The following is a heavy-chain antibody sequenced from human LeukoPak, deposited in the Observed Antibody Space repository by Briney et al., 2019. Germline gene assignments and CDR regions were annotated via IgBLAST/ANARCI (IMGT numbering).Heavy chain of an antibody. J-gene: IGHJ4*02. CDR1: GYTFTD. CDR3: ARDTDYYDSSGYYYPDY. V-gene: IGHV1-8*01. CDR2: MNPISGNT. Sequence: ASVKVSCKASGYTFTDINWVRQAAGQGLEWMGWMNPISGNTGYAQRFQGRVTMTRNTSINTAYMELSSLTSEDTAVYYCARDTDYYDSSGYYYPDYWGQGTLVTVSS. D-gene: IGHD3-22*01.